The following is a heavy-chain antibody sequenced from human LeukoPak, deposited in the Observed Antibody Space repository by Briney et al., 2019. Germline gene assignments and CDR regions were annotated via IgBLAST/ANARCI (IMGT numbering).Heavy chain of an antibody. V-gene: IGHV1-69*05. J-gene: IGHJ4*02. Sequence: SSVHVSCKASVGTLSSYSSSWVGQAPAQGLEWMGGIIPLFGTAMYAQKFQGRVTITTDESTSTAYMELSSMRSEDSAVYYCARVGCSSTSCYSFAGGSFDYWGQGTLVTVSS. D-gene: IGHD2-2*01. CDR1: VGTLSSYS. CDR2: IIPLFGTA. CDR3: ARVGCSSTSCYSFAGGSFDY.